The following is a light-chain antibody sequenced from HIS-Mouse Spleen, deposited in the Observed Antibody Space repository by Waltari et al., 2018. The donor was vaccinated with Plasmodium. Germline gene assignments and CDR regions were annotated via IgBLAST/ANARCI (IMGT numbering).Light chain of an antibody. CDR3: QAWDSSTAYV. CDR1: KLGDKY. J-gene: IGLJ1*01. Sequence: SYELPQPPSVSVSPGQTASITCPGAKLGDKYPCWYQQKPGQSPVLVIYQDSKRPSGIPERFSGSNSGNTATLTISGTQTMDEADYYCQAWDSSTAYVFGTGTKVTVL. CDR2: QDS. V-gene: IGLV3-1*01.